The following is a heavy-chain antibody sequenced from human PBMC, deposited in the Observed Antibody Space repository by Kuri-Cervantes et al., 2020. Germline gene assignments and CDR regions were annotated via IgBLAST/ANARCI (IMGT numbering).Heavy chain of an antibody. J-gene: IGHJ6*02. CDR3: AKERAAGFSYYYYYGMDV. V-gene: IGHV3-30*18. D-gene: IGHD6-13*01. Sequence: GESLKISCAASGFTFSSYGMHWVRQAPGKGLEWVAVISYDGSNKYYADSVKGRFTISRDNSKNTLYLQMNSLRAEDTAVYYCAKERAAGFSYYYYYGMDVWGQGTTVTVSS. CDR1: GFTFSSYG. CDR2: ISYDGSNK.